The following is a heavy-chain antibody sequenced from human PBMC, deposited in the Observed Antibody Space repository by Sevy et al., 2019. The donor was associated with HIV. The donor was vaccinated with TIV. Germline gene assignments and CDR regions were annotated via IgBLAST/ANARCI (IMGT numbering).Heavy chain of an antibody. D-gene: IGHD4-17*01. CDR3: ARRTYGDYVGYYDY. CDR1: GGSISSSSYY. J-gene: IGHJ4*02. V-gene: IGHV4-39*01. CDR2: IYYSGNT. Sequence: SETLSLTCTVSGGSISSSSYYWDWIRQPPGKGLEWIGTIYYSGNTYYNPSLKSRVTISVDTSRNQFSLRLSSATAADTAVYYCARRTYGDYVGYYDYWGQGTLVIVSS.